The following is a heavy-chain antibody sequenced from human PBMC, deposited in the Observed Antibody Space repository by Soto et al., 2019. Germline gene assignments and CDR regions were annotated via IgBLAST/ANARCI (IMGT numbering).Heavy chain of an antibody. Sequence: GGSLRLSCVASGFSFSGYWMTWVRQAPGKGLEWVANIKQDGSEKYYVDSVKGRFTISRDNAKRSLYLQMNRLRGEDTCLYYFARDFSVGAAGRGYYYYYGMDVWGQETTVTVSS. CDR1: GFSFSGYW. CDR3: ARDFSVGAAGRGYYYYYGMDV. CDR2: IKQDGSEK. V-gene: IGHV3-7*01. J-gene: IGHJ6*02. D-gene: IGHD6-13*01.